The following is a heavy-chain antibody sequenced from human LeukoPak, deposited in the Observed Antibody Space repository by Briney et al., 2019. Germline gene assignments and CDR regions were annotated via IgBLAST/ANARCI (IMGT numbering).Heavy chain of an antibody. CDR1: GYTLTELS. Sequence: ASVKVSCKVSGYTLTELSMHWVRQAPGKGLEWMGGFDPEDGETIYAQKFQGRVTMTEDTSTDTAYMELSSLRSEDTAVYYCATDRRYDFWTNNLDYWGQGTPVTVSS. CDR2: FDPEDGET. J-gene: IGHJ4*02. CDR3: ATDRRYDFWTNNLDY. V-gene: IGHV1-24*01. D-gene: IGHD3-3*01.